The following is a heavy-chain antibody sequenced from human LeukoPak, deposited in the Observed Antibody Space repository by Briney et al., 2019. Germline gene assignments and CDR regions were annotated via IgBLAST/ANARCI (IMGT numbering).Heavy chain of an antibody. J-gene: IGHJ4*02. CDR1: XYTFTXYY. Sequence: SVTVSCKAXXYTFTXYYMHWVRQAPGQGLEWMGWINPNSGGTNYAQKFQGRVTMTRDTSISTAYMELRRLRSDDTAVYYCARTHRLQLDFDYWGQGTLVTVSS. CDR3: ARTHRLQLDFDY. D-gene: IGHD6-13*01. CDR2: INPNSGGT. V-gene: IGHV1-2*02.